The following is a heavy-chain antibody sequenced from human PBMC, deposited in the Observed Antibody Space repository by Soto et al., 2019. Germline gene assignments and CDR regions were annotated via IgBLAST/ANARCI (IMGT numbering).Heavy chain of an antibody. CDR2: IYYSGIT. CDR1: GGSISSYY. V-gene: IGHV4-59*01. CDR3: ARYKSNYYYGMDV. D-gene: IGHD1-20*01. Sequence: QVQLQESGPGLVKPSETLSLTCTVSGGSISSYYWSWIRQPPGKGLEWIGYIYYSGITNYNPSLKSRVTXSXDXXKNQFSLKLSSVTAADTAVYYCARYKSNYYYGMDVWGQGTTVTVSS. J-gene: IGHJ6*02.